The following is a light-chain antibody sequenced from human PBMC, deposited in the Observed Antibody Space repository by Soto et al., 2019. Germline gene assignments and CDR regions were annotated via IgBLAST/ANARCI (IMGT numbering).Light chain of an antibody. J-gene: IGKJ1*01. V-gene: IGKV3-15*01. CDR1: QSVSTS. CDR3: QQYKKRPWT. Sequence: EIVMTQSPATLSVSPGERATLSCRARQSVSTSLAWYQQNPGQSPRLLIYVASTRATGIPARFSGSGSGTEFTLTISSLQSEDFALYYCQQYKKRPWTFGQGTKVEIK. CDR2: VAS.